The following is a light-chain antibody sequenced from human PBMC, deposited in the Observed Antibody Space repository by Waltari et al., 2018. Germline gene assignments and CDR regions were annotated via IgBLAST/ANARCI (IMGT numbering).Light chain of an antibody. CDR1: QTILYSYSNKND. CDR3: QQYFKTPLT. J-gene: IGKJ4*01. Sequence: DIVMTQSPDSLTVSLGERATINCKSSQTILYSYSNKNDLAWYQQKPRQPPKLLIYWASTRESGVPDRFSGTGSGTDFTLTISRLQAEDVAVYYCQQYFKTPLTFGGGTKVEIK. V-gene: IGKV4-1*01. CDR2: WAS.